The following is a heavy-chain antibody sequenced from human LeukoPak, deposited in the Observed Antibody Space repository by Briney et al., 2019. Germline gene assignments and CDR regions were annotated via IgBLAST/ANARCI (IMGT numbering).Heavy chain of an antibody. CDR3: ARERGGRFDP. V-gene: IGHV4-34*01. J-gene: IGHJ5*02. D-gene: IGHD2-15*01. Sequence: SETLSLTCAVYGGSFSGYYWSWIRQPPGKGLEWIGEINHSGSTNYNPSLKSRVTISVDTSKNQFSLKLSSVTAADTAVYYCARERGGRFDPWGQGTLVTVSS. CDR1: GGSFSGYY. CDR2: INHSGST.